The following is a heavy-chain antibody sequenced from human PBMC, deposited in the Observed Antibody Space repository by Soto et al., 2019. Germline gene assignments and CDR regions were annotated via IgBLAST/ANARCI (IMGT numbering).Heavy chain of an antibody. CDR1: GFTFSSYG. Sequence: QVQLVESGGGVVQPGRSLRLSCAASGFTFSSYGMHWVRQAPGKGLEWVAVIWYDGSNKYYADSVKGRFTISRDNSKNTLYLQMNSLRAEDTAVYYCARGGYDYDSSGADAFDIWGQGTMVTVSS. V-gene: IGHV3-33*01. D-gene: IGHD3-22*01. CDR3: ARGGYDYDSSGADAFDI. J-gene: IGHJ3*02. CDR2: IWYDGSNK.